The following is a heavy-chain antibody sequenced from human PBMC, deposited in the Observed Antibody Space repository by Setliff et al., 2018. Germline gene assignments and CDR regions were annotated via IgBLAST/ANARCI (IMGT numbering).Heavy chain of an antibody. Sequence: PSETLSLTCTVSGGSISSSSYYWGWIRQPPGKGLEWIGSIYYSGSTNYNPSLKSRVTISVDTSKDQFSLKLSTVTAADTAVYYCARTYNFWSGYFDYWGQGTLVTVSS. CDR2: IYYSGST. D-gene: IGHD3-3*01. CDR3: ARTYNFWSGYFDY. CDR1: GGSISSSSYY. V-gene: IGHV4-39*07. J-gene: IGHJ4*02.